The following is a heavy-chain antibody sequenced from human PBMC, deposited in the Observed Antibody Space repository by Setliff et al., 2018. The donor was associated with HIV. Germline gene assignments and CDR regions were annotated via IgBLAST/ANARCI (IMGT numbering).Heavy chain of an antibody. Sequence: ETLSLTCTVSGGSISSGGYFGAWIRQPPGKGLEWIGSFFYRGSTTYNPSLRSRVTISLDTSKKQFSLRLNSVTAADTGVYYCARAPSCADSWCYMYYYYYYGMDVWGLGTTVTVSS. CDR1: GGSISSGGYF. J-gene: IGHJ6*02. D-gene: IGHD2-8*01. CDR2: FFYRGST. V-gene: IGHV4-39*02. CDR3: ARAPSCADSWCYMYYYYYYGMDV.